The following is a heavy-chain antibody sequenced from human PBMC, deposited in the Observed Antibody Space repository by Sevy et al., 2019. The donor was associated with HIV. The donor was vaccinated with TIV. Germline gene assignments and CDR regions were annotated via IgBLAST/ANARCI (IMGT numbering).Heavy chain of an antibody. Sequence: ASVKVSCKASGGTFSSYAISWVRQAPGQGLEWMGGIIPIFGTANYAQKFQGRVTITADESTSTAYMELSSLRSEETAGYYCARDKANYDFWSGYYHLGEYYYYGMDVWGQGTTVTVSS. CDR2: IIPIFGTA. D-gene: IGHD3-3*01. CDR3: ARDKANYDFWSGYYHLGEYYYYGMDV. CDR1: GGTFSSYA. V-gene: IGHV1-69*13. J-gene: IGHJ6*02.